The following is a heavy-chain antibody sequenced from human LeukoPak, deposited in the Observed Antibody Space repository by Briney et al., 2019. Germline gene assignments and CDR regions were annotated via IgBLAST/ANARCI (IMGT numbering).Heavy chain of an antibody. CDR2: ISAYNGNT. D-gene: IGHD2-15*01. J-gene: IGHJ3*02. Sequence: ASVKVSCKASGYTFTSYGISWVRQAPGQGLEWMGWISAYNGNTNYEQNLQGRVTMTTDTSTSTAYMELSRLRSDDTAVYYCARGGYCSGGSCYSNAFDIWGQGTMVTVSS. V-gene: IGHV1-18*01. CDR1: GYTFTSYG. CDR3: ARGGYCSGGSCYSNAFDI.